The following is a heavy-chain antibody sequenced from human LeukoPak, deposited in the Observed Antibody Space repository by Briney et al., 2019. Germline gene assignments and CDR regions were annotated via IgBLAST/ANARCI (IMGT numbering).Heavy chain of an antibody. CDR3: AKERAGYTNPCYFDY. Sequence: PGRSLSLSCMTSGFTFDDYDMLWVRQAPGKGLEWVSTISGSGANTYYADSVRGRFTISRDNSKNTLYLHMNSLRAEDTAVYYCAKERAGYTNPCYFDYWGQGTLVTVSS. J-gene: IGHJ4*02. CDR2: ISGSGANT. D-gene: IGHD3-16*02. V-gene: IGHV3-23*01. CDR1: GFTFDDYD.